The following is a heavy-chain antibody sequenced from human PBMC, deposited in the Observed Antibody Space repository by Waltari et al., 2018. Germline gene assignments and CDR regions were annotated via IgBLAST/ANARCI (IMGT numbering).Heavy chain of an antibody. CDR2: INHRGST. CDR1: GGSFSGYY. CDR3: ARGPKYSRAFDY. J-gene: IGHJ4*02. D-gene: IGHD5-18*01. V-gene: IGHV4-34*01. Sequence: QVQLQQWGAGLLKPSETLSLTCAVYGGSFSGYYWSWIRQPPGKGLEWIGEINHRGSTYYNPALKSRVTISVDTSKNQFSLKLSSVTAADTAVYYCARGPKYSRAFDYWGQGTLVTVSS.